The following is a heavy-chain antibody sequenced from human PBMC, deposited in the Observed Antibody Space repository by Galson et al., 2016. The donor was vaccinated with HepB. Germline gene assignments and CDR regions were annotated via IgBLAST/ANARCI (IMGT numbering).Heavy chain of an antibody. V-gene: IGHV2-26*01. CDR3: AHSWVASTSFDL. CDR2: IFSNDEK. D-gene: IGHD5-12*01. Sequence: PALVKPTQTLTLTCTVSGFSLRNGRMGVSWIRQPPGKALEWLAHIFSNDEKSYSASLKSRLTISKDTSKNQVVLTLTNMDPVDTATYYCAHSWVASTSFDLWGQGTLVTVSS. J-gene: IGHJ4*02. CDR1: GFSLRNGRMG.